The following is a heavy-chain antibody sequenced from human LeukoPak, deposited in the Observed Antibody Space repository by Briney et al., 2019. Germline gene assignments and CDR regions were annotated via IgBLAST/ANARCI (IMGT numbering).Heavy chain of an antibody. D-gene: IGHD6-13*01. CDR3: ARDRSTQQLEFDP. Sequence: GTLSLTCAASGFSFSTYAMNWVRQAPGKGLEWVSSISSSSSYIYYADSVKGRFTISRDNAKNSLYLQMNSLRAEDTAVYYCARDRSTQQLEFDPWGQGTLVTVSS. J-gene: IGHJ5*02. V-gene: IGHV3-21*01. CDR1: GFSFSTYA. CDR2: ISSSSSYI.